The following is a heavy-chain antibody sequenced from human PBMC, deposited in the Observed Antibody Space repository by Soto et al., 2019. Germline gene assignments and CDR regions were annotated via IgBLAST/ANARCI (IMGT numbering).Heavy chain of an antibody. J-gene: IGHJ4*02. Sequence: SETLSLTCTVSGGSISSGDYYWIWIRRPPGKGLEWIGYIYYSGSTYYNPSLKSRVTISVDTSKNQFSLKLSSVTAADTAVYYCARAKPVVAATLDYFDYWGQGTLVTVSS. D-gene: IGHD2-15*01. CDR2: IYYSGST. V-gene: IGHV4-30-4*01. CDR1: GGSISSGDYY. CDR3: ARAKPVVAATLDYFDY.